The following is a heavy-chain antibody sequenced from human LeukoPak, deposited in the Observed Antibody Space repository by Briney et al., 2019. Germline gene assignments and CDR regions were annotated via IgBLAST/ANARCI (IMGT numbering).Heavy chain of an antibody. CDR3: ARGFNYYDSSGYSYFDY. D-gene: IGHD3-22*01. Sequence: PSETLSLTCTVSGGSISNGGYYWSWIRQPPGKGLEWIGYIYHSGSAYYNPSLKSRVTISVDRSKNQFSLKLSSVTAADTAVYYCARGFNYYDSSGYSYFDYWGQGTLVTVSS. V-gene: IGHV4-30-2*01. CDR2: IYHSGSA. J-gene: IGHJ4*02. CDR1: GGSISNGGYY.